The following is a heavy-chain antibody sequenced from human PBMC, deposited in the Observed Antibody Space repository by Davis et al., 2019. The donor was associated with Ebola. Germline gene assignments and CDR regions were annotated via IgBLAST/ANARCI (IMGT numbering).Heavy chain of an antibody. CDR3: AREHYDILTGLYYYYGMDV. Sequence: GESLKTSCAASGFTFSSHSMNWVRQAPGKGLEWVSYISSSSSTIYYADSVKGRFTISRDNAKNSLYLQMNSLRAEDTAVYYCAREHYDILTGLYYYYGMDVWGQGTTVTVSS. CDR1: GFTFSSHS. D-gene: IGHD3-9*01. V-gene: IGHV3-48*04. CDR2: ISSSSSTI. J-gene: IGHJ6*02.